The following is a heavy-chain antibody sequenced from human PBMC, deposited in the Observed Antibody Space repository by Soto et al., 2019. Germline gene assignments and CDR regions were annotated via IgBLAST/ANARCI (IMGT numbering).Heavy chain of an antibody. CDR2: IGGSGGNR. CDR3: ARVASDYINSVDH. J-gene: IGHJ4*02. Sequence: ESGGGLVQPGGSLRLSCAASGFTFNAYAMTWVRQAPGRRLEWVSAIGGSGGNRYYAASVRGRLTISRDNSKDTVDLEMSSLRVEDTAVYYCARVASDYINSVDHWGQGILVTVSS. CDR1: GFTFNAYA. D-gene: IGHD4-4*01. V-gene: IGHV3-23*01.